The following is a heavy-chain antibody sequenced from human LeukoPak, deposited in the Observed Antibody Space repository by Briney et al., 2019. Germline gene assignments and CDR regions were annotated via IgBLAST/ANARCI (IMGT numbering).Heavy chain of an antibody. CDR3: ARTPADYEWIWEPPD. CDR2: IIPMFGTA. D-gene: IGHD1-14*01. CDR1: GYTFTSYS. Sequence: SVKVSCKASGYTFTSYSISWVRQAPGQGLEWMGGIIPMFGTANYAQKFQGRVTITADEYTRTAYMELSSLRSEDTAVYFCARTPADYEWIWEPPDWGQGTLVTVSS. V-gene: IGHV1-69*13. J-gene: IGHJ4*02.